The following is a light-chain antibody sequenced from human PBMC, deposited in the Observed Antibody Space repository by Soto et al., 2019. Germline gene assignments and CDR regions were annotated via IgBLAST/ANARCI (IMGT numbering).Light chain of an antibody. CDR3: QQYNHWPLT. CDR1: QSVSSK. V-gene: IGKV3D-15*01. J-gene: IGKJ4*01. Sequence: EIVMTQSPATLSVSPGERATLSCRASQSVSSKLAWYQQKPGQAPRLLIYDASTRATGIPARFSGSGSGTEFTLTISSLQSEDSVVYYCQQYNHWPLTFGGGTKVEIK. CDR2: DAS.